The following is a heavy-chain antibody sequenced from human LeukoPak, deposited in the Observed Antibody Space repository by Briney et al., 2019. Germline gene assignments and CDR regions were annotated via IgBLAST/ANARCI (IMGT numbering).Heavy chain of an antibody. CDR2: INHSGST. J-gene: IGHJ4*02. CDR1: GGSFSGYY. Sequence: SSETLSLTCAVYGGSFSGYYWSWIRQPPGKGLEWIGEINHSGSTNYNPSLKSRVTISVDTSKNQFSLKLSSVTAADTAVYYCARGPRYYYGSGSYYNVCPFDYRGQGTLVTVSS. CDR3: ARGPRYYYGSGSYYNVCPFDY. D-gene: IGHD3-10*01. V-gene: IGHV4-34*01.